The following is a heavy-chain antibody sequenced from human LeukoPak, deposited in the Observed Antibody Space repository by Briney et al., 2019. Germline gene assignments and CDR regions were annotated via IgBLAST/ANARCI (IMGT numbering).Heavy chain of an antibody. D-gene: IGHD3-10*01. CDR2: TYYRSKWYT. V-gene: IGHV6-1*01. CDR1: GDSVSSNSAA. CDR3: ARLGSGSNY. Sequence: SQTLSLTCAISGDSVSSNSAAWIWIRQSPSRGLEWLGRTYYRSKWYTEYAVSVKSRITINPDTSKNQFSLQLSSVNPEDAAVYYCARLGSGSNYWGQGTLVTVSS. J-gene: IGHJ4*02.